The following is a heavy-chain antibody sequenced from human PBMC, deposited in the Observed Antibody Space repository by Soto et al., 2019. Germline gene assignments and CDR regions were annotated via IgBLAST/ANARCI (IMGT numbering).Heavy chain of an antibody. CDR1: GFTFSDYW. Sequence: EVQLVESGGALVKPGGSLRLSCAASGFTFSDYWMHWVRQAPGKGLVWVSRTNGDGSVNADVNRITYAVSVKGRFTISRDNAKSTLYLQMNRLSSEDTAVYYCARAGLGGEGKKRCFDHWGQGTLVTVSP. D-gene: IGHD6-13*01. V-gene: IGHV3-74*01. J-gene: IGHJ4*02. CDR3: ARAGLGGEGKKRCFDH. CDR2: TNGDGSVNADVNRI.